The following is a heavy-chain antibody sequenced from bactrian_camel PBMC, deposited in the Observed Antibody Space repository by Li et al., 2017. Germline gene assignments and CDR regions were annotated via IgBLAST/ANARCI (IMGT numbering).Heavy chain of an antibody. V-gene: IGHV3S61*01. CDR1: VYVSSYGA. J-gene: IGHJ4*01. D-gene: IGHD2*01. Sequence: HVQLVESGGGSVQTGGSLRLSCTASVYVSSYGARCMGWFRQAPGKEREGVAIISTRTSITLYAGSVKGRFTISQNDAKTIVDPQMDSLTADDAGIYTCATALRGAWDNSRNYQYWGQGTQVTVS. CDR3: ATALRGAWDNSRNYQY. CDR2: ISTRTSIT.